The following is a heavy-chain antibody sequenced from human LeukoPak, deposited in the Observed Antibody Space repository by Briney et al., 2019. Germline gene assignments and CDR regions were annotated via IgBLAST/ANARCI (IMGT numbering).Heavy chain of an antibody. CDR3: ARTANFAAGYYIDY. CDR2: ISGSSRHK. V-gene: IGHV3-21*01. D-gene: IGHD6-13*01. CDR1: GFTFSSYT. J-gene: IGHJ4*02. Sequence: GGSLRLSCAASGFTFSSYTMNWVRKAPGKGLEWVSSISGSSRHKYYADSVKGRFTISRDNAKNSLYLQMNSLRAEDTAVYYCARTANFAAGYYIDYWGQGTLVTVSS.